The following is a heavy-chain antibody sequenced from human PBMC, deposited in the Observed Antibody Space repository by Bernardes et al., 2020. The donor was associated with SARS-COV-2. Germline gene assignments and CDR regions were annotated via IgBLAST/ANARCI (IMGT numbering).Heavy chain of an antibody. CDR3: YSSTWYGGGFDH. Sequence: ASVKVSCKASGYPFTSYDFNWVRQASGQGLEWMGWMNPDTGNIVYAQRFQGRVTMTRDTPIGTAYMELSSLTSEDSAVYYCYSSTWYGGGFDHWGQGTLVTVSS. CDR2: MNPDTGNI. J-gene: IGHJ4*02. V-gene: IGHV1-8*01. D-gene: IGHD6-13*01. CDR1: GYPFTSYD.